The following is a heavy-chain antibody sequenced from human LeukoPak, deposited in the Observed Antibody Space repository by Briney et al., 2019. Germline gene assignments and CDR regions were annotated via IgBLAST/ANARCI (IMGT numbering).Heavy chain of an antibody. CDR3: ARGPPNWGMVGY. D-gene: IGHD7-27*01. Sequence: GASVKVSCKASGYTFTDYYMHWVRQATGQGLEWMGWMKSNNGHTGYAQKFQGRVTMTRDTSISTAYMELSSLTFEDTAVYYCARGPPNWGMVGYWGQGTLVTVSS. J-gene: IGHJ4*02. CDR2: MKSNNGHT. CDR1: GYTFTDYY. V-gene: IGHV1-8*01.